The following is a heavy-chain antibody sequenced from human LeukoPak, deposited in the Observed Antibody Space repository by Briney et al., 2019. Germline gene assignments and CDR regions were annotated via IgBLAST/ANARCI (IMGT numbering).Heavy chain of an antibody. D-gene: IGHD4-17*01. J-gene: IGHJ4*02. Sequence: PGGSLRLSCAASGFTFSDYGMHWVRQAPGKGLEWVAFIRYDGSNKNYADSVKGRFTISRDNSKNTLYLQASSLRAEDTAVYYCAKFSTTTGIYWGRGTLVTVSS. CDR2: IRYDGSNK. V-gene: IGHV3-30*02. CDR3: AKFSTTTGIY. CDR1: GFTFSDYG.